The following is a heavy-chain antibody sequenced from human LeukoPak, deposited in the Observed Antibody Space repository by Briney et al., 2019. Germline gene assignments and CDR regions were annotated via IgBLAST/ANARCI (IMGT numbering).Heavy chain of an antibody. Sequence: SETLSLTCTVSGDSISIDCWSWIRQPPGKGLEWIGYICHSGTTNYNPSLKSRVTISVDASKNKFSLNLSSVTAADTAVYYCARPGLGSERRFDYWGQGTLVTVSS. CDR2: ICHSGTT. CDR1: GDSISIDC. V-gene: IGHV4-59*08. J-gene: IGHJ4*02. D-gene: IGHD3-10*01. CDR3: ARPGLGSERRFDY.